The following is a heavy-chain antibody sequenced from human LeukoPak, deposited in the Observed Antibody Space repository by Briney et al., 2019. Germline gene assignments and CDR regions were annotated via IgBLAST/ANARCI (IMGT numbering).Heavy chain of an antibody. J-gene: IGHJ5*02. V-gene: IGHV1-18*04. Sequence: GASVKVSCKASGYTFTSYGLAWLRQAPGQGLEWMGWISVYNGNTNYAQKFQGRVTITADESTRTAYMELSSLRSEDTAVYYCARVTGGRYCSTTSCYMRGWFDPWGQGTLVTVSS. D-gene: IGHD2-2*02. CDR1: GYTFTSYG. CDR2: ISVYNGNT. CDR3: ARVTGGRYCSTTSCYMRGWFDP.